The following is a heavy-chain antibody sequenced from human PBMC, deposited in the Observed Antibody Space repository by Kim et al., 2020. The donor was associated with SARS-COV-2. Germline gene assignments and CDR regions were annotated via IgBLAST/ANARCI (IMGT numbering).Heavy chain of an antibody. V-gene: IGHV3-13*01. CDR2: IGTAGDT. Sequence: GGSLRLSCAASGFTFSSYDMHWVRQATGKGLEWVSVIGTAGDTYYPGSVEGRFTISRENAKNSLYLQMNSLRAGDTAVYYCARGTAAGPHYYSYYMDVWGKGTTVTVSS. CDR1: GFTFSSYD. J-gene: IGHJ6*03. D-gene: IGHD6-13*01. CDR3: ARGTAAGPHYYSYYMDV.